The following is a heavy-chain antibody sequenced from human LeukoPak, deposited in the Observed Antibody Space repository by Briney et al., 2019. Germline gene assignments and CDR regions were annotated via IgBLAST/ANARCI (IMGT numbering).Heavy chain of an antibody. CDR3: VKITSVTGGDC. J-gene: IGHJ4*02. CDR1: GFTFSAYA. V-gene: IGHV3-64D*09. Sequence: GGSLRLSCSASGFTFSAYAMYWVRQAPGKGLEYVSGISNNGGSSFYADSVEGRFTISRDNSKNTLYLQMSSLRAEDTAVYYCVKITSVTGGDCWGQGTRLTVSS. CDR2: ISNNGGSS. D-gene: IGHD1-1*01.